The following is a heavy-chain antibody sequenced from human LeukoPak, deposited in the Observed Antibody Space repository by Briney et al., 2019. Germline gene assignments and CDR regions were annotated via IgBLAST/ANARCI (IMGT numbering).Heavy chain of an antibody. J-gene: IGHJ4*02. CDR3: AKGPLLPRPYYFDY. D-gene: IGHD2-21*02. CDR1: GFTFSSYE. Sequence: GGSLRLSCAASGFTFSSYEMNWVRQAPGKGLEWVSYISSSGSTIYYADSVKGRFTISRDNAKNSLYLQMNSLRAEDTAVYYCAKGPLLPRPYYFDYWGQGTLVTVSS. V-gene: IGHV3-48*03. CDR2: ISSSGSTI.